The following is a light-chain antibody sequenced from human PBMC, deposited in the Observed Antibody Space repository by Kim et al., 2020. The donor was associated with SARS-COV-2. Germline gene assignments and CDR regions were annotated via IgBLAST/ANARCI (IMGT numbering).Light chain of an antibody. CDR3: CSYAGGSSV. Sequence: QSALTQPRSVSGSPGQSVTISCTGTSSDVGGYNYVSWYQQHPGKAPKLMIYDVSKRPSGVPDRFSGSKSGNTASLTISGLQAEDEADYYCCSYAGGSSVFGTGTKVTVL. V-gene: IGLV2-11*01. CDR1: SSDVGGYNY. J-gene: IGLJ1*01. CDR2: DVS.